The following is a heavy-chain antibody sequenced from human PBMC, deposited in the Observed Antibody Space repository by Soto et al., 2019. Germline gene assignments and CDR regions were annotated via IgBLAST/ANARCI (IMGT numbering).Heavy chain of an antibody. Sequence: QVQLVQSGGEVKRPGASVKVSCKTSGYTLSNYGITWVRQAPGQPLEWLVWISLYSDGTNYAQKFEGRVSMTTDTSTTPAYMELRSLRSDDTAVYYCARVVPGAEAWFGPCGQGTLVTVSS. CDR2: ISLYSDGT. CDR1: GYTLSNYG. J-gene: IGHJ5*02. CDR3: ARVVPGAEAWFGP. V-gene: IGHV1-18*01. D-gene: IGHD2-2*01.